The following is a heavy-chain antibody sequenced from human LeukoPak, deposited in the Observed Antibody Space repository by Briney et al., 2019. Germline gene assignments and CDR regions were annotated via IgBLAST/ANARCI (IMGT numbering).Heavy chain of an antibody. CDR2: INPNSGST. J-gene: IGHJ5*02. D-gene: IGHD6-6*01. V-gene: IGHV1-2*02. CDR3: ARDISSSSHWFDP. Sequence: ASVKVSCKASGYTFTGYYMHWVRQAPGQGLEWMGWINPNSGSTNYAQKFQGRVTMTRDTSISTAYKELSRLRSDDTAVYYCARDISSSSHWFDPWGQGTLVTVSS. CDR1: GYTFTGYY.